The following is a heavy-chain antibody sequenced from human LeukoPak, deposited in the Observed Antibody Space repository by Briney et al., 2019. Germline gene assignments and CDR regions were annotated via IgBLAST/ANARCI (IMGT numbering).Heavy chain of an antibody. CDR3: ATGGGYYYDSSGYYYYGY. J-gene: IGHJ4*02. D-gene: IGHD3-22*01. V-gene: IGHV1-18*01. CDR1: GYTFTSYG. CDR2: ISAYNGNT. Sequence: GASVKVSCKASGYTFTSYGISWVRQAPGQGLEWMGWISAYNGNTNYAQKLQGRVTMTTDTSTSTAYMELRSLRSDDTAVYYCATGGGYYYDSSGYYYYGYWGQGTLVTVSS.